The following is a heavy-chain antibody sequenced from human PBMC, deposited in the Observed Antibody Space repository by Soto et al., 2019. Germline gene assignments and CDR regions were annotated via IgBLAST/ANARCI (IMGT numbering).Heavy chain of an antibody. CDR2: ISWNSGSI. D-gene: IGHD6-13*01. Sequence: PGGSLRLSCAASGFTFDDYAMHWVRQAPGKGLESVSGISWNSGSIGYADSVKGRFTISRDNAKNSLYLQMNSLRAEDTALYYCAKWVSSSLYHGMDVWRPGTTVTVSS. V-gene: IGHV3-9*01. CDR1: GFTFDDYA. J-gene: IGHJ6*02. CDR3: AKWVSSSLYHGMDV.